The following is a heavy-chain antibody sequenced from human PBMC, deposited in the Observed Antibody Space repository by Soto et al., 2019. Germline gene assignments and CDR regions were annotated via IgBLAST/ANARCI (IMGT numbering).Heavy chain of an antibody. CDR1: GFSLSTSGVG. J-gene: IGHJ5*02. CDR3: AHIQRSSKNSYGDNWFDP. V-gene: IGHV2-5*02. Sequence: QITLKESGPTLVKPTQTLTLTCTFSGFSLSTSGVGVGWIRQPPGKALEWLALIYWDDDKRYSPSLKSRLTITKDTSKNQVVLTMTNMDPVDTATYYCAHIQRSSKNSYGDNWFDPWGQGTLVTVSS. D-gene: IGHD5-18*01. CDR2: IYWDDDK.